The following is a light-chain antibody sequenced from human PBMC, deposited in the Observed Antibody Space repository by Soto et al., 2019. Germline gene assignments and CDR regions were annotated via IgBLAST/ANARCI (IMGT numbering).Light chain of an antibody. CDR1: QSVSSN. CDR2: GAS. V-gene: IGKV3-15*01. Sequence: EIVMTQSPATLSVSPGERATLSCRASQSVSSNLAWYQQKPGQAPRLLIYGASTRATAFPARFSGSGSGTEFTLTISSLQSEDFAVYYCQQYNNWPRTFGKGTKVEIK. J-gene: IGKJ1*01. CDR3: QQYNNWPRT.